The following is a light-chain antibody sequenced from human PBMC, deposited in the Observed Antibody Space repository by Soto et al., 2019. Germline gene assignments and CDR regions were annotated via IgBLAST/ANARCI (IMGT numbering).Light chain of an antibody. V-gene: IGKV3-20*01. Sequence: EILLTQSPGTLSLAPGERATLSCRASQSVSNSYLAWYQQKPGQAPRLLIYGASSRATGIPDRFSGSGSGTDFTLTISRLEPEDFAVYYCQQYGSSPFTFGPGTKVDIK. J-gene: IGKJ3*01. CDR1: QSVSNSY. CDR2: GAS. CDR3: QQYGSSPFT.